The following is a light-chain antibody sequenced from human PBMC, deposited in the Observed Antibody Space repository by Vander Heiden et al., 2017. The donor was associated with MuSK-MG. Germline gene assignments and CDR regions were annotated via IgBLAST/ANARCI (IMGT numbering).Light chain of an antibody. CDR3: QAWDSSTASVG. V-gene: IGLV3-1*01. CDR1: KLGDKY. Sequence: SSELTQPPSVSVSPGQTASITCSGDKLGDKYACWYQQKPGQSPVLVIYQDRKRPSGIPERFSGSNSGNTATLTISGTQAMDEADYYCQAWDSSTASVGFGGGTKLTVL. CDR2: QDR. J-gene: IGLJ2*01.